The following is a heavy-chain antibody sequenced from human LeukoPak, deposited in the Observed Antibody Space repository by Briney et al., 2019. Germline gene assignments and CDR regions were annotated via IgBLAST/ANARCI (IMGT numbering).Heavy chain of an antibody. CDR2: IYTSGST. CDR3: ARDQAQWLVRGWFDP. V-gene: IGHV4-61*02. CDR1: GGSISSGSYY. Sequence: SQTLSLTCTVSGGSISSGSYYWSWIRQPAGKGLEWIGRIYTSGSTNYNPSLKSRVTISVDTSKNQFSLKLSSVTAADTAVYYCARDQAQWLVRGWFDPWGQETLVTVSS. D-gene: IGHD6-19*01. J-gene: IGHJ5*02.